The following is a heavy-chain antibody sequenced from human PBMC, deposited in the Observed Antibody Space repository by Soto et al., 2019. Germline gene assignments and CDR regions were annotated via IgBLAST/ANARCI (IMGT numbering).Heavy chain of an antibody. CDR3: AREPDGFDI. CDR1: GFTFSSYW. CDR2: IKEDGSEK. Sequence: EVQLVESGGGLVQPGGSLRLSCAASGFTFSSYWMSWVRQAPGKGLEWVAYIKEDGSEKNYVDSVKGRFSISRDNAKNSLYLQMNSLRAEDTAVYYCAREPDGFDIWGQGTVVTVSS. J-gene: IGHJ3*02. V-gene: IGHV3-7*04.